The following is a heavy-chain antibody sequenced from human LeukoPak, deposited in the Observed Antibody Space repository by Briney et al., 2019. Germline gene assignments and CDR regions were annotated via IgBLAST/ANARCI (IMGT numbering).Heavy chain of an antibody. D-gene: IGHD3-22*01. Sequence: PGGSLRLSCAASGFTFSSYGMHWVRQAPGKGLEWAAVISYDGSNKYYADSVKGRFTISRDNSKNTLYLQMNSLRAEDTAVYYCAKDLYYYDSSGYLFDYWGQGTLVTVSS. CDR2: ISYDGSNK. V-gene: IGHV3-30*18. J-gene: IGHJ4*02. CDR1: GFTFSSYG. CDR3: AKDLYYYDSSGYLFDY.